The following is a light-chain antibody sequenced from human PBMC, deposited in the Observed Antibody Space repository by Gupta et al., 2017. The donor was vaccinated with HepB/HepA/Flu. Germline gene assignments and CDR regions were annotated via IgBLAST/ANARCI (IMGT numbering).Light chain of an antibody. CDR3: QHLWT. J-gene: IGKJ1*01. CDR2: GAS. CDR1: QSVSSN. V-gene: IGKV3-15*01. Sequence: EIVMTQSPATLSVSPGERATLSCRASQSVSSNLAWYQQKPGQAPRLLIYGASTRATGIPARFSGSGSGTEFTRTISSMQSEDFAGDYGQHLWTFGQGTKVEIK.